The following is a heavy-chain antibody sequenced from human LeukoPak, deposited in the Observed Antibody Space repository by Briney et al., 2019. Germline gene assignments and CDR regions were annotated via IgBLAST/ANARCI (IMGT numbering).Heavy chain of an antibody. CDR3: AQGGVQWELPLDY. V-gene: IGHV3-21*01. D-gene: IGHD1-26*01. J-gene: IGHJ4*02. CDR2: ISTSSSYI. Sequence: GGSLRLSCAASGFTFSSYSMNWVRQAPGKGLEWVSSISTSSSYIYYADSVKGRFTISRDNAKNSLYLLMNSLRAEDTAVYYCAQGGVQWELPLDYWGQGTLVTASS. CDR1: GFTFSSYS.